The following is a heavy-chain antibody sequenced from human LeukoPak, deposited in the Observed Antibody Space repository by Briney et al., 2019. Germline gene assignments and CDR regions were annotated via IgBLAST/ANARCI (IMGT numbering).Heavy chain of an antibody. Sequence: TGGSLRLSCATSGFTFSSYWMSWVRQAPGKGLEWVANIKQDGGEKNYVDSVRGRFTISRDNAKNSLYLQMNSLGAEDTAVYYCARRGTSSSWAHFDYWGQGTLVTVS. D-gene: IGHD6-13*01. CDR2: IKQDGGEK. V-gene: IGHV3-7*05. CDR1: GFTFSSYW. CDR3: ARRGTSSSWAHFDY. J-gene: IGHJ4*02.